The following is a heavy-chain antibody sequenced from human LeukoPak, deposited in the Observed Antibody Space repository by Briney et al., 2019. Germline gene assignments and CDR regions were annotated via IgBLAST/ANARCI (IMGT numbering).Heavy chain of an antibody. V-gene: IGHV4-4*07. CDR3: AREVGATVGVSDY. CDR2: IYTSGST. CDR1: GGSISSYY. Sequence: PAETLSLTCTVSGGSISSYYWSWIRQPAGKRLEWIGRIYTSGSTIYSPSLKSRVTMSVDTSKNQFSLKMRSVTAADTAVYYCAREVGATVGVSDYWGQGTLVTVSS. D-gene: IGHD1-26*01. J-gene: IGHJ4*02.